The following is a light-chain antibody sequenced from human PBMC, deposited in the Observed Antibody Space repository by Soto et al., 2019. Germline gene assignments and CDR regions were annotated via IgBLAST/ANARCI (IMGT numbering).Light chain of an antibody. J-gene: IGKJ1*01. CDR1: QSISTW. CDR2: DAS. Sequence: DIQTTQSTSTVSAAVGDRVTITCRASQSISTWLAWYQQKPGKAPKVLIYDASRLESGVPSRFSGSGSGTDFTLTISSLQPADFATYYCQQYNSYSWTFGQGTKVDIK. CDR3: QQYNSYSWT. V-gene: IGKV1-5*01.